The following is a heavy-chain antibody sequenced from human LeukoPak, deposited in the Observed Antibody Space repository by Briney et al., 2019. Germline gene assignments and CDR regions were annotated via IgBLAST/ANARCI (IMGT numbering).Heavy chain of an antibody. D-gene: IGHD3-22*01. Sequence: GGSLRLSCAASGFTFSSYAMSWVRQAPGKGLEWVSAISGSGGSTYYADSVKGRFTISRDNSKNTLYLQMNSLRAEDTAVCYCAKPLAGLGYSFDYWGQGTLVTVSS. V-gene: IGHV3-23*01. CDR3: AKPLAGLGYSFDY. J-gene: IGHJ4*02. CDR1: GFTFSSYA. CDR2: ISGSGGST.